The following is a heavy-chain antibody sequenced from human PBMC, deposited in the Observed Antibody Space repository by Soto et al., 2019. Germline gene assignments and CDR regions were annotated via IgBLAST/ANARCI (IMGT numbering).Heavy chain of an antibody. CDR2: IDPSDSYT. CDR3: ARQPPDIVVVPTTIHYYYYGMDV. D-gene: IGHD2-2*02. J-gene: IGHJ6*02. V-gene: IGHV5-10-1*01. Sequence: PGESLKISCKGSGYSFTSYWISWVRQMPGKGLEWMGRIDPSDSYTNYSPSFQGHVTISADKSISTAYLQWSSLKASDTAMYYCARQPPDIVVVPTTIHYYYYGMDVWGQGTTVTVSS. CDR1: GYSFTSYW.